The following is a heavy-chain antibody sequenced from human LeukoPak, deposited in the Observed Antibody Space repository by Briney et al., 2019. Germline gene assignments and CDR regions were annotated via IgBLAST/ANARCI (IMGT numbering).Heavy chain of an antibody. J-gene: IGHJ4*02. Sequence: SETLSLTCAVSGYSISSGYYWGWIRQPPGKGLEWIGSMYHSGSTYYNPSVKSRVTMSVDTSKNQFSLKLSSVTAADTAVYYCARSFLSYRNLDYWGQGTLVTVSS. CDR2: MYHSGST. CDR3: ARSFLSYRNLDY. V-gene: IGHV4-38-2*01. CDR1: GYSISSGYY. D-gene: IGHD3-16*02.